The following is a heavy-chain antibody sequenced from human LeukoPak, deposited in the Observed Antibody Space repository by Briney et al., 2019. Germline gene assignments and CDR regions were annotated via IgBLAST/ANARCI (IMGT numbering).Heavy chain of an antibody. Sequence: GGSLRLSCAASGFTFSDYYMSWIRQAPGKGLEWVSYISSSGSTIYYADSVRGRFTISRDNAKNSLYLQMNSLRPEDTAVYYCAKVPYNWNDGGLDSWGQGTLVTVSS. CDR2: ISSSGSTI. V-gene: IGHV3-11*04. CDR1: GFTFSDYY. J-gene: IGHJ4*02. CDR3: AKVPYNWNDGGLDS. D-gene: IGHD1-20*01.